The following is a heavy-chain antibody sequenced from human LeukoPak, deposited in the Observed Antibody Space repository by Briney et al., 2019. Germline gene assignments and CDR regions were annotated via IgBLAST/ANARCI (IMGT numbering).Heavy chain of an antibody. CDR2: IKQDGSEI. J-gene: IGHJ1*01. D-gene: IGHD1-14*01. CDR3: ARDRYFQY. Sequence: HPGGSLRLSCAASGFTFSSYWMSWVRQAPGKGLEWVANIKQDGSEIYCVDSVKGRFTISRDNAKNSLHLQMNSLRVEDTAVYYCARDRYFQYWGQGTVVTVSS. V-gene: IGHV3-7*01. CDR1: GFTFSSYW.